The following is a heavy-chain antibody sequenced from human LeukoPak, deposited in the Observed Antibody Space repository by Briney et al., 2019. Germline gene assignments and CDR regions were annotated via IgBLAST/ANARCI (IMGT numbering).Heavy chain of an antibody. CDR2: IYYSGST. D-gene: IGHD3-16*01. V-gene: IGHV4-59*01. CDR1: GGSISSYD. CDR3: ARGIKAWGTRGSYFDY. Sequence: PSETLSLTCTVSGGSISSYDWSWIRQPPGKGLEWIGYIYYSGSTNYNPSLKSRVTISVDTSKNQFSLKLSSVTAADTAVYYCARGIKAWGTRGSYFDYWGQGTLVTVSS. J-gene: IGHJ4*02.